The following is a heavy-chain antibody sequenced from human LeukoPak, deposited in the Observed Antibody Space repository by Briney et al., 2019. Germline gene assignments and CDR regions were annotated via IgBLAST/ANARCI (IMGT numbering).Heavy chain of an antibody. CDR2: IYYSGST. J-gene: IGHJ4*02. V-gene: IGHV4-59*01. Sequence: PSETLSLTCTVSGGSISSYYWTWIRQPPGKGLEWIGYIYYSGSTNYNPSLKSRVTILVDTSKNHFSLKLSSVTAADTAVYYCARGSLGAAAEIDYWGQGTLVTVSS. CDR1: GGSISSYY. D-gene: IGHD6-13*01. CDR3: ARGSLGAAAEIDY.